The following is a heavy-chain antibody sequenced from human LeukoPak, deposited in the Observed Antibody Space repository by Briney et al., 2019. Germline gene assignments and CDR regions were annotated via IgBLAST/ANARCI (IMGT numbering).Heavy chain of an antibody. Sequence: AGGSLRLSCAASGFIFNIYTMTWVRHAPTKGLEWVSSIDGSGGNTFYADSVKGRFTISRDNSRNTLYLQMNSLRAEDAALYFCARRGGSNGWGAFDFWGQGTLVTISS. V-gene: IGHV3-23*01. CDR3: ARRGGSNGWGAFDF. CDR1: GFIFNIYT. J-gene: IGHJ4*02. D-gene: IGHD6-19*01. CDR2: IDGSGGNT.